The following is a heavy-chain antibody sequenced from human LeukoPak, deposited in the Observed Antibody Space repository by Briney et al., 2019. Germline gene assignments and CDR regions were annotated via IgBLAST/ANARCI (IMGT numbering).Heavy chain of an antibody. CDR3: ARARSMKYYDFWSGYYTGSYYYYYMDV. J-gene: IGHJ6*03. CDR2: MNPNSGNT. V-gene: IGHV1-8*03. CDR1: GYTFTSYD. D-gene: IGHD3-3*01. Sequence: ASVNVSCKASGYTFTSYDINWVRQATGQGLEWMGWMNPNSGNTGYAQKFQGRVTITRNTSISTAYMELSSLRSEDTAVYYCARARSMKYYDFWSGYYTGSYYYYYMDVWGKGTTVTVSS.